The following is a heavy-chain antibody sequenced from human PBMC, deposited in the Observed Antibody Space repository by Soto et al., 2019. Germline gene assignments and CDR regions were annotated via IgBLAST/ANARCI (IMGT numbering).Heavy chain of an antibody. CDR1: GYTFTSYG. V-gene: IGHV1-18*01. J-gene: IGHJ5*02. D-gene: IGHD2-21*01. CDR2: ISAYNGNT. CDR3: ARGGVVATEGTPVDP. Sequence: GASVKVSCKASGYTFTSYGISWVRQAPGQGLEWMGWISAYNGNTNYAQKLQGRVTMTTDTSTSTAYMELRSLRSDDTAVYYCARGGVVATEGTPVDPWGQGTLVTVSS.